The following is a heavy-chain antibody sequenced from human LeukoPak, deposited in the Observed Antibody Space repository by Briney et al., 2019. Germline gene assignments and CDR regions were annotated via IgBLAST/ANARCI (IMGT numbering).Heavy chain of an antibody. Sequence: PSETLSLTCAVSGGSISSGGYSWSWIRQPPGKGLEWIGYIYHSGSTYYNPSLKSRVTISVDRSKNQFSLKLSSVTAADTAVYYCARRYGIAGLTYFNHYGMDVWGQGTTVTVS. CDR1: GGSISSGGYS. D-gene: IGHD1-1*01. CDR3: ARRYGIAGLTYFNHYGMDV. J-gene: IGHJ6*02. CDR2: IYHSGST. V-gene: IGHV4-30-2*01.